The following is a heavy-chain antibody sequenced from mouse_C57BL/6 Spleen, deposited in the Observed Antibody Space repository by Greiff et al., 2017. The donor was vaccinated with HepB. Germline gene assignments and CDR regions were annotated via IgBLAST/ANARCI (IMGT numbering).Heavy chain of an antibody. J-gene: IGHJ4*01. D-gene: IGHD2-5*01. Sequence: QVQLKQPGAELVRPGSSVKLSCKASGYTFTSYWMHWVKQRPIQGLEWIGNIDPSDSETHYNQKFKDKATLTVDKSSSTAYMQLSSLTSEDSAVYYCARRGGNSNYLAMDYWGQGTSVTVSS. V-gene: IGHV1-52*01. CDR1: GYTFTSYW. CDR2: IDPSDSET. CDR3: ARRGGNSNYLAMDY.